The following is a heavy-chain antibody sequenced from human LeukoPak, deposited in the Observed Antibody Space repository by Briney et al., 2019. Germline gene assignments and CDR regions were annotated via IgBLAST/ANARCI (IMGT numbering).Heavy chain of an antibody. Sequence: PSETLSLTCTASGGSISSYYWSWIRQPPGKGLEWIGYIYYTGSTNYNPSLKSRVTISVETSKNQFSLKLSSVTAADTAVYYCARWYYYDSSGAVDYWGQGTLVTVSS. V-gene: IGHV4-59*01. CDR3: ARWYYYDSSGAVDY. D-gene: IGHD3-22*01. J-gene: IGHJ4*02. CDR2: IYYTGST. CDR1: GGSISSYY.